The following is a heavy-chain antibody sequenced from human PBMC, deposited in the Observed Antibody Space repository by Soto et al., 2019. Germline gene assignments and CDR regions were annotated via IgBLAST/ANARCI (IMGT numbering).Heavy chain of an antibody. CDR1: GFSLSTSGMS. V-gene: IGHV2-70*13. Sequence: SGPTLVNPTQTLTLTCTFSGFSLSTSGMSVSWIRQPPGKALEWLAHIDWEDDKYYSTSLETRLTISKDTSKNQVVLTMTNMDTVDTATYCCARIRAYPYHFDYWGQGTLVTVSS. J-gene: IGHJ4*02. CDR2: IDWEDDK. CDR3: ARIRAYPYHFDY.